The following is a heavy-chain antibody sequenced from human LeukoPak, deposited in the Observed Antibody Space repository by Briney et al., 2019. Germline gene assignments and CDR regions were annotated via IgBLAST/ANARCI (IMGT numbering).Heavy chain of an antibody. J-gene: IGHJ4*02. Sequence: SETLSLTCAVYGESFSAYFWNWIRQAPGKTLEYIGEINHRGSSHYNPSLKTRVTLSVDTSKNQFSLKLTSVTAADTAVYFCARGSSFDGYCSAGACDAGYYDSWGQGTPVTVSS. CDR2: INHRGSS. V-gene: IGHV4-34*01. CDR1: GESFSAYF. CDR3: ARGSSFDGYCSAGACDAGYYDS. D-gene: IGHD2-15*01.